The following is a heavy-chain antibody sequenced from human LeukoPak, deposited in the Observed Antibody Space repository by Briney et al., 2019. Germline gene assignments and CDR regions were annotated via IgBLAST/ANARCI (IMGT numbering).Heavy chain of an antibody. CDR1: GGSISSGGYY. Sequence: SETLSLTCTVSGGSISSGGYYWSWIRQHPGKGLEWIGYIYYSGSTYYNPSLKSRVTISVDTSKNQFSLKLSSVTAADTAVYYCARLNPGYCSGGSCYSVDYWGQGTLVTVSS. CDR3: ARLNPGYCSGGSCYSVDY. V-gene: IGHV4-31*03. J-gene: IGHJ4*02. CDR2: IYYSGST. D-gene: IGHD2-15*01.